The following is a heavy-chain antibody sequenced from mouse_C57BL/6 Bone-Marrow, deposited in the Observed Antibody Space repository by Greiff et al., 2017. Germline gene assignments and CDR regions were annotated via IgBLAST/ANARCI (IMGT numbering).Heavy chain of an antibody. Sequence: EVNVVESGGDLVKPGGSLKLSCAASGFTFSSYGMSWVRQTPDQRLEWVATISSGGSYTYYPDSVKGRFTISRDNAKNPLYLPMSSLKSEDTAMYYCARQSEAMDYWGQGTSVTVSS. V-gene: IGHV5-6*01. CDR1: GFTFSSYG. CDR3: ARQSEAMDY. CDR2: ISSGGSYT. J-gene: IGHJ4*01.